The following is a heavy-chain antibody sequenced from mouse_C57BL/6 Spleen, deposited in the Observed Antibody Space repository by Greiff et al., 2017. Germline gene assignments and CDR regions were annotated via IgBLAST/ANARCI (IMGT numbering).Heavy chain of an antibody. CDR3: ARSSYYYGSSYGYFDY. Sequence: VQLQQPGAELVRPGSSVKLSCKASGYTFTSYWMHWVKQRPIQGLEWIGNIDPSDSETHYNQKFKDKATLTVDKSSSTAYMQLSSLTSEDSAVYYCARSSYYYGSSYGYFDYWGQGTTLTVSS. D-gene: IGHD1-1*01. V-gene: IGHV1-52*01. CDR1: GYTFTSYW. J-gene: IGHJ2*01. CDR2: IDPSDSET.